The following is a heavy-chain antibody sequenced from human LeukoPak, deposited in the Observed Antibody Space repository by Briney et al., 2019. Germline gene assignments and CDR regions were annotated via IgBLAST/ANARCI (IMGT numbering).Heavy chain of an antibody. CDR1: GLTFSSYA. J-gene: IGHJ4*02. CDR3: AKGSVQLWFEIDY. V-gene: IGHV3-23*01. Sequence: GGSLRLSCAASGLTFSSYAMSWVRQAPGKGLEWVSAISGSGGSTYYADSVKGRFTISRDNSKNTLYLQMNSLRAEDTAVYYCAKGSVQLWFEIDYWGQGALVTVSS. D-gene: IGHD5-18*01. CDR2: ISGSGGST.